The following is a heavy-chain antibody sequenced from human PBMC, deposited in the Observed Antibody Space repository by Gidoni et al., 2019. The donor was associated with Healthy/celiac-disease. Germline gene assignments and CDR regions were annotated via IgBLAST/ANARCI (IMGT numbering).Heavy chain of an antibody. J-gene: IGHJ4*02. CDR1: GFTFDDYA. CDR2: ISGDGGST. D-gene: IGHD6-19*01. Sequence: EVQLVESGGGVVQPGGSLRLSCEASGFTFDDYAIHWVRQAPGKGLDWVSLISGDGGSTYYADSVKGRFTISRDNSKNSLYLQMNSLRTEDTALYYCAKARAVAATGYFDYWGQGTLVTVSS. V-gene: IGHV3-43*02. CDR3: AKARAVAATGYFDY.